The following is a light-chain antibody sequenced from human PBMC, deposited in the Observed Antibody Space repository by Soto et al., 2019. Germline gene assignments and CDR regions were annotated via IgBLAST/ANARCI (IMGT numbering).Light chain of an antibody. Sequence: QSALTQPASVSGSPGQSITISCTGTSSDVGAYNFVSWFQQHPGKVPKLLTYDVNNRPSGVSDRFSGSKSGNTASLTISGLRAEDEADYYCSSFTTSNSFVFGTGTKLTVL. J-gene: IGLJ1*01. CDR2: DVN. CDR3: SSFTTSNSFV. V-gene: IGLV2-14*03. CDR1: SSDVGAYNF.